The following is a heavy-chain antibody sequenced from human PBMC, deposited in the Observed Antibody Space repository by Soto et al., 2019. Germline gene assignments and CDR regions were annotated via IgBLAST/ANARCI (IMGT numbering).Heavy chain of an antibody. Sequence: PSETLSLTCTVSGGSISSGGYYWSWIRQHPGKGLEWIGYIYYSGSTYYNPSLKSRVTISVDTSKNQFSLKLSSVTAADTAVYYCARENAWFGEFDPYYYYGMDVWGQGTTVTVSS. J-gene: IGHJ6*02. CDR3: ARENAWFGEFDPYYYYGMDV. D-gene: IGHD3-10*01. CDR1: GGSISSGGYY. V-gene: IGHV4-31*03. CDR2: IYYSGST.